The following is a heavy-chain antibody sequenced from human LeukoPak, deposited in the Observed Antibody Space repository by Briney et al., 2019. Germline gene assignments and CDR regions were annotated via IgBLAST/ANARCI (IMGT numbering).Heavy chain of an antibody. J-gene: IGHJ6*02. Sequence: SETLSLTCTVSGGSISSYYWSWIRQPPGKGLEWIGYIYYSGSTNYNLSLKSRVTISVDTSKNQFSLKLSSVTAADTAVYYCARGSAGGYSSGWYGYYYGMDVWGQGTTVTVSS. V-gene: IGHV4-59*01. D-gene: IGHD6-19*01. CDR3: ARGSAGGYSSGWYGYYYGMDV. CDR1: GGSISSYY. CDR2: IYYSGST.